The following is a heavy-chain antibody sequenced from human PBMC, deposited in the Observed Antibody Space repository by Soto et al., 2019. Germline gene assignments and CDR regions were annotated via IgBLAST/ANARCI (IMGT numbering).Heavy chain of an antibody. J-gene: IGHJ5*02. V-gene: IGHV4-59*01. CDR2: IYYSGST. D-gene: IGHD3-9*01. Sequence: SETLSLTCTVSGGSISSYYWSWIRQPPGKGLEWIGYIYYSGSTNYNPSLKSRVTISVDTSKNQFSLKLSSVTAADTAVYYCARAGVYLLRYFDGSRGLYSDPWGQGPLIT. CDR3: ARAGVYLLRYFDGSRGLYSDP. CDR1: GGSISSYY.